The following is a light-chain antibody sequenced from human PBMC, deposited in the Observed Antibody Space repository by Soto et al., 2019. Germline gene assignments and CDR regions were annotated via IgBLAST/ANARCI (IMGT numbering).Light chain of an antibody. CDR1: QSVSSN. Sequence: DIVMTQSPATLSVSPGERATLSCRASQSVSSNLAWYQQKPGQAPRLLIYGASTRATGIPVRFSASGSGTEFPLTISSLQPEDFAIYYCQQYNNWPRTFGQGTKVGIK. V-gene: IGKV3-15*01. J-gene: IGKJ1*01. CDR3: QQYNNWPRT. CDR2: GAS.